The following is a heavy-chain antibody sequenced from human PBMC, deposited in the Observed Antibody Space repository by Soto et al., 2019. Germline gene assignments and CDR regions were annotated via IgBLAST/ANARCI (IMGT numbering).Heavy chain of an antibody. Sequence: QVQLVESGGGVVQPGRSLRLSCAASGFTFSSTAMHWVRQAPGKGLEWVALTSFDGSNKYYADSVKGRFTISRDNSKNTLYLQMNSLRAEDTGVYYCARAPGDNNIPWGQGTLVTVSS. V-gene: IGHV3-30-3*01. CDR2: TSFDGSNK. J-gene: IGHJ5*02. CDR3: ARAPGDNNIP. CDR1: GFTFSSTA. D-gene: IGHD1-1*01.